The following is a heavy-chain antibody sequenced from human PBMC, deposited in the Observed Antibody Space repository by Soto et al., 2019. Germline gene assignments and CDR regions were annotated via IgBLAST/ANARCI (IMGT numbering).Heavy chain of an antibody. V-gene: IGHV3-49*04. D-gene: IGHD3-22*01. CDR3: VRATYFSDSSGYTRCFDY. CDR1: GFTFGAYA. CDR2: TRGKAYGGTT. Sequence: DVQLVESGGGLVQPGRSLRLSCIASGFTFGAYAMSWVRQAPGKGLEWVGFTRGKAYGGTTEYAASVQGRFTTSRDESKNSVYLQMNSLKTEDTAVYYCVRATYFSDSSGYTRCFDYWGQGTLVTVSS. J-gene: IGHJ4*02.